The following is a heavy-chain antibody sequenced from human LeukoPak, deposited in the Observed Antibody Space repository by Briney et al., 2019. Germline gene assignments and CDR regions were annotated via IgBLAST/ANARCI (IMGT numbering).Heavy chain of an antibody. J-gene: IGHJ6*03. CDR2: ISGSGSST. D-gene: IGHD3-3*01. CDR3: AKSSGVSPWTHYYYMDV. V-gene: IGHV3-23*01. CDR1: GFTFSSYA. Sequence: PGGSLRLSCAAPGFTFSSYAMNWVRQAPGKGLEWVSVISGSGSSTYYADSVKGRFTISRDNSKNTLFLQMNSLRAEDTAVYYCAKSSGVSPWTHYYYMDVWGKGTTVTVSS.